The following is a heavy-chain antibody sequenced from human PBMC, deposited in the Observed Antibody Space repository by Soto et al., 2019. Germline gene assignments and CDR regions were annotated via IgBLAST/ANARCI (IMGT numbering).Heavy chain of an antibody. V-gene: IGHV3-23*01. J-gene: IGHJ6*02. CDR3: AKDYGDYNFNYGMDV. Sequence: EVRLLESGGGLVQPGGSLRLSCAASGFTFSNYAMTWVRQAPGKGLEWVSGLNGSGGSTSSADSVKGRFAISRDNSKNTLYLQMNSLRGEDTAVFYCAKDYGDYNFNYGMDVWGQGTTVTVSS. D-gene: IGHD4-17*01. CDR1: GFTFSNYA. CDR2: LNGSGGST.